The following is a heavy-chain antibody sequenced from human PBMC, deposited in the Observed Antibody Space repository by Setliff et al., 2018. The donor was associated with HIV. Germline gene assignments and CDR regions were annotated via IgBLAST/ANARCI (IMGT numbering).Heavy chain of an antibody. Sequence: PGGSLRLSCAASGFRFRSYWMSWVRQAPGKGLESVANAKQDGTETLYVDSVKGRFTISRDNANNLVYLQMNSLRVEDTAVYFCARWGSGSYERVFDYWGQGMLVTVSS. J-gene: IGHJ4*02. V-gene: IGHV3-7*01. CDR2: AKQDGTET. CDR1: GFRFRSYW. D-gene: IGHD1-26*01. CDR3: ARWGSGSYERVFDY.